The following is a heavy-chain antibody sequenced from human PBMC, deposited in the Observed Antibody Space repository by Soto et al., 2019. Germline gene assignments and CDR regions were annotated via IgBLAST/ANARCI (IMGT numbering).Heavy chain of an antibody. D-gene: IGHD5-18*01. V-gene: IGHV2-5*02. Sequence: QITLKESGPTLVKPTQPLTLTCTSPGFSLTTRGVGVGWIRQPPGKALEWLAVIYWDDDEGYSPSLKSRHTTTKDTPKNQVVLTITNMDPGDTAKYSCAHRPPGYSSHFDYGGQRTLVTVS. J-gene: IGHJ4*02. CDR1: GFSLTTRGVG. CDR3: AHRPPGYSSHFDY. CDR2: IYWDDDE.